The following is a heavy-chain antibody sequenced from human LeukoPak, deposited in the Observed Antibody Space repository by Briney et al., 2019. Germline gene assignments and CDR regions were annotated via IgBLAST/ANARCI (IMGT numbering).Heavy chain of an antibody. CDR3: ARDHLLTGYVNYFDY. CDR1: GFTFSSYA. J-gene: IGHJ4*02. CDR2: ISSTGGGT. Sequence: GGSLRLSCAASGFTFSSYAMIWVRQAPGKGLEWVSAISSTGGGTYYADSVKGRFTISRDNSKNTLDLQMNSLRAEDTAVYYCARDHLLTGYVNYFDYWGQGTLVTVSS. V-gene: IGHV3-23*01. D-gene: IGHD3-9*01.